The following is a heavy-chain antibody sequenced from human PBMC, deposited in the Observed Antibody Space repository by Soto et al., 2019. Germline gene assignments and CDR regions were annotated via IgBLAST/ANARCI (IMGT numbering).Heavy chain of an antibody. V-gene: IGHV1-18*01. CDR2: ISAYNGNT. D-gene: IGHD6-19*01. J-gene: IGHJ4*02. CDR3: ARRTSSPWYFCDY. CDR1: GYTFTSYH. Sequence: QVQLVQSGGEVKMPGASVKVSCKASGYTFTSYHITWVRQAPGQGLEWIGWISAYNGNTNYAQNFQSRVSMTTDSSTTTAYMELRNLRSDDTAVYYCARRTSSPWYFCDYWGLGTLVTVSS.